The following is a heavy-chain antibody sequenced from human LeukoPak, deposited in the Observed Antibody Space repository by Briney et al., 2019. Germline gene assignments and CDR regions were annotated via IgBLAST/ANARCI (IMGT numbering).Heavy chain of an antibody. V-gene: IGHV4-61*02. CDR1: GASISSNTYS. Sequence: SETLSLTCSVSGASISSNTYSWSWIRQPAGKGLEWIGRIYTSGSTNYNPSLKSRVTISVDTSRNQFSLRLISVTAADTAVYYCASEITPDYYDSSGFDYWGQGTLATVSS. J-gene: IGHJ4*02. D-gene: IGHD3-22*01. CDR2: IYTSGST. CDR3: ASEITPDYYDSSGFDY.